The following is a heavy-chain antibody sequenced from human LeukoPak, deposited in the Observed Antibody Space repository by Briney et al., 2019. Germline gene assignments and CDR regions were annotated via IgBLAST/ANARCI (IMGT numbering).Heavy chain of an antibody. CDR1: GYTFTTYG. CDR3: AKDPPHSSGPNSPWFEF. V-gene: IGHV1-18*01. CDR2: ISPYNDNT. J-gene: IGHJ4*02. D-gene: IGHD6-19*01. Sequence: ASVKVSCKASGYTFTTYGISWVRQAPGQGLEWTGWISPYNDNTEYAQKFRGRVTMTTDTSTSTPYMELRSLRSDDTAVYYCAKDPPHSSGPNSPWFEFWGQGTLVTVSS.